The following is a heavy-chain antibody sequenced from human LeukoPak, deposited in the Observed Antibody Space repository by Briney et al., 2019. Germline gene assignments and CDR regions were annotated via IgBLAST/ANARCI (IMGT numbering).Heavy chain of an antibody. CDR1: GFSLSTSGMC. CDR3: ARYLYGDSASYFDY. CDR2: IDWDDDK. D-gene: IGHD4-17*01. Sequence: SGPTLVNPTQTLTLTCTFSGFSLSTSGMCVCWIRQPPGKALEWLALIDWDDDKYYNTSLKTRLTISKDTSKNQVVLTMTNMDPVDTATYFCARYLYGDSASYFDYWGQGSLVIVSS. J-gene: IGHJ4*02. V-gene: IGHV2-70*01.